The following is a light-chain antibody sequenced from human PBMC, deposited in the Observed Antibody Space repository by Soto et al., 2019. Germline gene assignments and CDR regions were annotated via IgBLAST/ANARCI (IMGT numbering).Light chain of an antibody. Sequence: EIVLTQSPATLSLSPGARATLSCRASQSVSSYLAWYQQKPGQAPRLLIYDASSRATGIPARFSGSGSGTDVTITISSLEPEDFEVYYCQQRSNWPSTFGGGTKVDIK. J-gene: IGKJ4*01. CDR1: QSVSSY. CDR3: QQRSNWPST. CDR2: DAS. V-gene: IGKV3-11*01.